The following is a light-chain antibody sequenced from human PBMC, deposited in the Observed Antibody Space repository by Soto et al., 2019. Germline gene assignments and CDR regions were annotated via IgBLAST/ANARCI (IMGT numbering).Light chain of an antibody. CDR1: QSVSSY. CDR2: DAS. J-gene: IGKJ1*01. V-gene: IGKV3-11*01. Sequence: EIVLTQYQATLSLSPGDRATLSCRSSQSVSSYVAWYQQQPGQAPRLLIYDASNRATGIPARFSGSGSGTDFTRTISSLEPDDFALYYCQQRSNWPAWTFGQGTQVESK. CDR3: QQRSNWPAWT.